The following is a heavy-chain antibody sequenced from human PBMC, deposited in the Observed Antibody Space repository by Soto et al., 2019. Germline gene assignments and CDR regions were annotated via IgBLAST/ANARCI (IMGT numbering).Heavy chain of an antibody. J-gene: IGHJ6*02. CDR1: GFTFSSYA. CDR3: AKEHYNRYYYYGMDV. CDR2: ISGSGGGT. V-gene: IGHV3-23*01. Sequence: VPLLESGGGLVQPGGSLRLSCAASGFTFSSYAMSWVRQAPGKGLEWVSAISGSGGGTYYADSVKGRFTISRDNSKNTLYLQMNSLRAEDTAVYYCAKEHYNRYYYYGMDVWGQGTTVTVSS. D-gene: IGHD4-4*01.